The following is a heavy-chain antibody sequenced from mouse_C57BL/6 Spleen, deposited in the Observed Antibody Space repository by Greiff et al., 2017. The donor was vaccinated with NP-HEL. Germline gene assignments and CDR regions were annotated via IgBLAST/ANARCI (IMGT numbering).Heavy chain of an antibody. D-gene: IGHD2-4*01. CDR3: ARERAIYYDYSWFAY. V-gene: IGHV5-4*01. CDR2: ISDGGSYT. J-gene: IGHJ3*01. CDR1: GFTFSSYA. Sequence: VQRVESGGGLVKPGGSLKLSCAASGFTFSSYAMSWVRQTPEKRLEWVATISDGGSYTYYPDNVKGRFTISRDNAKNNLYLQMSHLKSEDTAMYYCARERAIYYDYSWFAYWGQGTLVTVSA.